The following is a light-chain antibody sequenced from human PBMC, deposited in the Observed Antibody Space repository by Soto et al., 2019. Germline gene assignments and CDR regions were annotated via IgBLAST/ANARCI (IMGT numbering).Light chain of an antibody. CDR2: EDN. CDR3: QAWDRRTVV. Sequence: SYELTQPPSVSVSPGQTASITCSGDKLGDKYACWYQQKPGQSPVLVMYEDNKRPSGIPERFSGSNSGNTATLTISGTQAMDEADYYCQAWDRRTVVFGGGTKLTVL. CDR1: KLGDKY. V-gene: IGLV3-1*01. J-gene: IGLJ2*01.